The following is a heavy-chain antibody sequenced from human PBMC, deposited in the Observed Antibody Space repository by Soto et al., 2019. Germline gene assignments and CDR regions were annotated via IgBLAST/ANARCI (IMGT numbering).Heavy chain of an antibody. D-gene: IGHD6-13*01. Sequence: VQLVESGGGLVKPGGSLRLSCAASGFTFSSYSMNWVRQAPGKGLEWVSSISSSSSYIYYADSVKGRFTISRDNAKNSLYLQMNSLRAEDTAVYYCARLYSSSPDYYYYMDVWGKGTTVTVSS. V-gene: IGHV3-21*01. CDR1: GFTFSSYS. J-gene: IGHJ6*03. CDR3: ARLYSSSPDYYYYMDV. CDR2: ISSSSSYI.